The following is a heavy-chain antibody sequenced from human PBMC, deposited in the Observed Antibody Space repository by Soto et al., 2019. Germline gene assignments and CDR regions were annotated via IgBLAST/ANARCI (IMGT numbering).Heavy chain of an antibody. Sequence: QVQLQQWGAGLLKPSETLSLTCAVYGGSFSGYYWSWIRQPPGKGLEWIGEINHSGSTNYNPSLKSRVTTAVDTSKNQCSLKLSSVTAADTAVYDCARDYYGSGSLSWFDHWGQGTLVTVSS. J-gene: IGHJ5*02. CDR3: ARDYYGSGSLSWFDH. V-gene: IGHV4-34*01. CDR1: GGSFSGYY. CDR2: INHSGST. D-gene: IGHD3-10*01.